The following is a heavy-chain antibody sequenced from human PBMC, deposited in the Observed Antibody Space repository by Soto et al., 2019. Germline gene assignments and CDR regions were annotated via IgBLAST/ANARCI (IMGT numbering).Heavy chain of an antibody. J-gene: IGHJ4*02. Sequence: SETLSLTCTVSRGSISSGDYYWSWIRQPPGKGLEYIGYIYYSGSTYYNPSLKSRVTISVDTSRNQFSLKLSSVTASDKAVYFCARIKGGATRRRHFDYWGQVNLVTVSS. CDR1: RGSISSGDYY. CDR3: ARIKGGATRRRHFDY. D-gene: IGHD3-16*01. CDR2: IYYSGST. V-gene: IGHV4-30-4*01.